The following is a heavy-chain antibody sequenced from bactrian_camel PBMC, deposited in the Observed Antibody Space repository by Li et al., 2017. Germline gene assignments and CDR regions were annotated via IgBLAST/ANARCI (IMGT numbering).Heavy chain of an antibody. CDR1: GYPSSRHC. CDR3: GANKGAPCVGSYWTSDGRAGY. V-gene: IGHV3S31*01. CDR2: IYTANGYT. D-gene: IGHD1*01. Sequence: VQLVESGGGSVQAGGSLRLSCAHSGYPSSRHCMGWFRQAPGKGREGVASIYTANGYTQYADSVKGRFTISQDSAKNTIYLQMDNLKPEDSAMYYCGANKGAPCVGSYWTSDGRAGYWGRGTQVTVS. J-gene: IGHJ4*01.